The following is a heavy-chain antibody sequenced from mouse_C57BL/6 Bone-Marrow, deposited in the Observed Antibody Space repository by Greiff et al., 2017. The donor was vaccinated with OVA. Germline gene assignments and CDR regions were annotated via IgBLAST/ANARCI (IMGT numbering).Heavy chain of an antibody. CDR3: ARGAGLLWAY. CDR2: IYPRSGNT. V-gene: IGHV1-81*01. J-gene: IGHJ3*01. D-gene: IGHD2-10*01. CDR1: GYTFTSYG. Sequence: QVQLQQSGAELARPGASVKLSCKASGYTFTSYGISWVKQRTGQGLEWIGEIYPRSGNTYYNEKFKGKATLTADKSSSTAYMELRSLTSEDSAVYFCARGAGLLWAYWGQGTLVTVSA.